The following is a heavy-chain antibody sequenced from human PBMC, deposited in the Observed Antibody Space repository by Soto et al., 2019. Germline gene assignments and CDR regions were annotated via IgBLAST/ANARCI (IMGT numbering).Heavy chain of an antibody. Sequence: QVQLVESGGGLVKPGGSLRLSCGASGFTFSDYYMSWIRQAPGKGLEWVSYISSSNSYTNYADSVKGRFTISRDNAKNSLYLQMNSLRAEDSAVYYCARHVHDAFDIWGQGTMVTVSS. CDR2: ISSSNSYT. J-gene: IGHJ3*02. V-gene: IGHV3-11*05. D-gene: IGHD3-10*02. CDR3: ARHVHDAFDI. CDR1: GFTFSDYY.